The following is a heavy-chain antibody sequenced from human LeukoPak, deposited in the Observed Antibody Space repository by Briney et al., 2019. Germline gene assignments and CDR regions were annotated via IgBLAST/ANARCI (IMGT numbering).Heavy chain of an antibody. V-gene: IGHV1-69*04. D-gene: IGHD5-12*01. CDR2: IIPILGIA. CDR1: GGTFSSYA. J-gene: IGHJ4*02. CDR3: ARDYWLPRNYFDY. Sequence: SVKVSCKASGGTFSSYAISWVRQAPGQGLEWMGRIIPILGIANYAQKFQGRVTITADKSTSTAYMELSSLRSEDTAVYYCARDYWLPRNYFDYWGQGTLVTVSS.